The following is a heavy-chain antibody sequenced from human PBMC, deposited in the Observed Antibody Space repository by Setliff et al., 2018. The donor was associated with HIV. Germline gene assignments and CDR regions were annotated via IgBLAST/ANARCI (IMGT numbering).Heavy chain of an antibody. V-gene: IGHV4-39*07. CDR2: IFYTGNT. CDR1: GGSISSSTYY. D-gene: IGHD5-12*01. Sequence: SETLSLTCSVSGGSISSSTYYWGWIRQPPGKGLEWIGDIFYTGNTYYNPSLKSRVAISIDTSKNQFSLRLTSVTAADTAVYYCAKSPGFSGYGGSGWGQGTLVTVSS. J-gene: IGHJ4*02. CDR3: AKSPGFSGYGGSG.